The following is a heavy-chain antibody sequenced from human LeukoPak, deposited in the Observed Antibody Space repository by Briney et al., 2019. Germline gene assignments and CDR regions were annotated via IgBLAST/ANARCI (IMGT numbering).Heavy chain of an antibody. J-gene: IGHJ5*02. V-gene: IGHV3-64D*06. Sequence: PGGSVRLSCSASGFTFSTYAMYWVRQAPGKGLEYVSAISRNGDRTNYGDSVQGRFTISRDNSKNTLYLQMSSLRTEDTAMYYCVKDTHYYGAGWFFASWGQGTPVTVSS. D-gene: IGHD4-17*01. CDR2: ISRNGDRT. CDR3: VKDTHYYGAGWFFAS. CDR1: GFTFSTYA.